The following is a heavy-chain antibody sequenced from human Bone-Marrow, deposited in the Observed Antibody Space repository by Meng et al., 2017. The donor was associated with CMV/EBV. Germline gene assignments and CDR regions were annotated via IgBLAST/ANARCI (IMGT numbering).Heavy chain of an antibody. V-gene: IGHV3-30*04. D-gene: IGHD3-22*01. CDR1: GLTFSSYA. J-gene: IGHJ4*02. Sequence: GGSLRLSCAASGLTFSSYAMHWVRQAPGKGLEWVAVISYDGSNKYYADSVKGRFTISRDNSKNTLYLQMNSLRAEDTAVYFCAKRADYSDTSNYYSLDYWGQGTLVTVSS. CDR2: ISYDGSNK. CDR3: AKRADYSDTSNYYSLDY.